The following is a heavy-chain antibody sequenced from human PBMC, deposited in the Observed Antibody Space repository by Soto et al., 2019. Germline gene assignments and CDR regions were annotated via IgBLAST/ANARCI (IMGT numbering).Heavy chain of an antibody. J-gene: IGHJ6*01. CDR2: MYVDGST. V-gene: IGHV3-53*01. Sequence: EVQLVASGGDLIQPGGSLRLSCGVSGFSVSGNSLSWVRQAPGKGLEWVSYMYVDGSTYYADSVRGRFTLSRDNSKNTLYLQMNDLGGEDTAVSYCASDGGSHTAGAGTRYYGMDVWGQGATVTVSS. D-gene: IGHD6-19*01. CDR1: GFSVSGNS. CDR3: ASDGGSHTAGAGTRYYGMDV.